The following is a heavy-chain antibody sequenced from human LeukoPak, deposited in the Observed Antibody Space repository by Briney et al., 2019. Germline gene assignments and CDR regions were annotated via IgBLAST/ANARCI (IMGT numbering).Heavy chain of an antibody. V-gene: IGHV3-74*03. D-gene: IGHD7-27*01. CDR1: GFSFSRHW. CDR2: ISDDGGYT. Sequence: PGGSLRLSCEASGFSFSRHWMHWVRQAPGKGLVWVSRISDDGGYTANVDSVEGRFITSRDNVRNTLYLHMNGLRAEDTAVYYCASFGISWGSAYWGQGTLVTVSS. J-gene: IGHJ4*02. CDR3: ASFGISWGSAY.